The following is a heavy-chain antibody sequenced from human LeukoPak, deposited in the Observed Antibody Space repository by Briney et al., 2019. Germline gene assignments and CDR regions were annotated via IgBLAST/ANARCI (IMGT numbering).Heavy chain of an antibody. CDR1: GGTFSSYA. CDR2: IIPIFGTA. CDR3: ARVKITCGGDCYSGVEYYYYGMDV. J-gene: IGHJ6*02. D-gene: IGHD2-21*02. Sequence: ASVKVSCKASGGTFSSYAISWVRQAPGQGLEWMGGIIPIFGTANYAQKFQGRVTITADKSTSTAYMELSSLRSEDTAVYYCARVKITCGGDCYSGVEYYYYGMDVWGQGTTVTVSS. V-gene: IGHV1-69*06.